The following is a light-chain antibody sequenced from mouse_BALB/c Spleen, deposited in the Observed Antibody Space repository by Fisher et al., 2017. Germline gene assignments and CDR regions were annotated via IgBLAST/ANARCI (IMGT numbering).Light chain of an antibody. J-gene: IGKJ5*01. V-gene: IGKV4-79*01. CDR3: QQWSSNPLT. CDR2: SIS. Sequence: IVITQSTAIMSASPGERVTMTCSASSSVSSSYLYWYQQKSGSSPKLWIYSISNLASGVPARFSGSGSGTSYSLTINSMEAEDAATYYCQQWSSNPLTFGAGTKLELK. CDR1: SSVSSSY.